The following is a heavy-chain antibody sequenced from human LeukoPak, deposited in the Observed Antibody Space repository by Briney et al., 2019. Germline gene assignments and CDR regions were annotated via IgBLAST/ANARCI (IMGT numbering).Heavy chain of an antibody. CDR3: AKDRGGYCSGDRCYYYYYYMDV. J-gene: IGHJ6*03. D-gene: IGHD2-15*01. CDR1: GFTFSSYG. Sequence: GGSLRLSCAASGFTFSSYGMHWVRQAPGKGLEWVAFIRYDGSNKYYADSVKGRFTISRDNSKNTLYLQMNSLRAEDTAVYYCAKDRGGYCSGDRCYYYYYYMDVWGKGTTVTVSS. V-gene: IGHV3-30*02. CDR2: IRYDGSNK.